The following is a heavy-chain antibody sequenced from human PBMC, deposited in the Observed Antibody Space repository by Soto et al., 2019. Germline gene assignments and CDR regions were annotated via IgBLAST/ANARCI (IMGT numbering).Heavy chain of an antibody. CDR1: GFSLSTSGVG. CDR3: EHRRARIVGATYSFDF. D-gene: IGHD1-26*01. Sequence: QITLKESGPTLVKPTQTLTLTCTFSGFSLSTSGVGVGWIRQPPGKALEWLALIYWDDDKRYSQPLKSRLTIPKDTSKNEGVLTMTNMDPVDTATYYCEHRRARIVGATYSFDFWGQGTLVTVSS. CDR2: IYWDDDK. V-gene: IGHV2-5*02. J-gene: IGHJ4*02.